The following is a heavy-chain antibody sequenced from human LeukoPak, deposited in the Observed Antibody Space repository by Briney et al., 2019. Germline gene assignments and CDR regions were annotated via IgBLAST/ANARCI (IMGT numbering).Heavy chain of an antibody. J-gene: IGHJ4*02. CDR2: ISSSSSTI. CDR3: ARDRGGSYSAIDY. D-gene: IGHD1-26*01. CDR1: GFTFSSYS. Sequence: GGSLRLSCAASGFTFSSYSMNWVRQAPGKGLEWVSFISSSSSTIYYADSVKGRFTTSRDNAKNSLYLQMNSLRAEDTAVYYCARDRGGSYSAIDYWGQGTLVTVSS. V-gene: IGHV3-48*04.